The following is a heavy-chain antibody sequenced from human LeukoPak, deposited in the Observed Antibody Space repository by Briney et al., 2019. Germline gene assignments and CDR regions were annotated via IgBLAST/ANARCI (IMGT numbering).Heavy chain of an antibody. V-gene: IGHV4-61*02. Sequence: SETLSLTCTVSGGSISSSSYYWSWIRQPAGKGLEWIGRIYTSGSTNYNPSLKSRVTISVDTSKNQFSLKLSSVTAADTAVYYCARDYYDSSGYYRGNWFDPWGQGTLVTVSS. CDR2: IYTSGST. CDR3: ARDYYDSSGYYRGNWFDP. J-gene: IGHJ5*02. D-gene: IGHD3-22*01. CDR1: GGSISSSSYY.